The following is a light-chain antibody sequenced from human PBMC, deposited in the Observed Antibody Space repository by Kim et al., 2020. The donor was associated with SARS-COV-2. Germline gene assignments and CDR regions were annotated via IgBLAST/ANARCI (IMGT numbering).Light chain of an antibody. CDR3: QKYDSAPHT. V-gene: IGKV1-27*01. J-gene: IGKJ2*01. Sequence: SASGGDRVTITCRASQGISNYLAWYQQRPGKVPKLLIYTASTLQSGVPSRFSGSGYGTEFTLTISSLQPEDVATYYCQKYDSAPHTFGQGTKLEI. CDR2: TAS. CDR1: QGISNY.